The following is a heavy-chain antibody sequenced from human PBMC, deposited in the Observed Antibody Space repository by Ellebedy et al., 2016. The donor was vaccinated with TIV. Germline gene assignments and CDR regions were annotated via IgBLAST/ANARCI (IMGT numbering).Heavy chain of an antibody. CDR2: INHSGST. Sequence: SQTLSLTCAVYGGSFSGYYWSWIRQPPGKGLEWIGEINHSGSTNYNPSLKSRVTISVDTSKNQFSLKLSSVTAADTAVYYCARGIVFDYWGQGTLVTVSS. J-gene: IGHJ4*02. V-gene: IGHV4-34*01. D-gene: IGHD1-26*01. CDR3: ARGIVFDY. CDR1: GGSFSGYY.